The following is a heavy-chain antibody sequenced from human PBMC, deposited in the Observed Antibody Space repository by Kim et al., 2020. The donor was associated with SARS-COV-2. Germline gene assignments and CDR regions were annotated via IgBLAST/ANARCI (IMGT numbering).Heavy chain of an antibody. Sequence: GGSLRLSCAASGVSFNNYWMGWVRQAPGKGLEWVAHIKEDGSEKYHVDSVEGRFTISRDNAKNSLYLQINSLRAEDTAMYYCARDRGYCSGGSCYSIFDYGGQGTQVTVSS. CDR1: GVSFNNYW. CDR3: ARDRGYCSGGSCYSIFDY. D-gene: IGHD2-15*01. V-gene: IGHV3-7*03. J-gene: IGHJ4*02. CDR2: IKEDGSEK.